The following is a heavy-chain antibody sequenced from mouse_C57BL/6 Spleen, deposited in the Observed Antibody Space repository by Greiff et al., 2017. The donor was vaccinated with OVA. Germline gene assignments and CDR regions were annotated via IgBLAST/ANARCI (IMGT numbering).Heavy chain of an antibody. J-gene: IGHJ3*01. CDR3: AGDGYGYDVGAY. CDR2: INPGSGGT. CDR1: GYAFTNYL. D-gene: IGHD2-2*01. V-gene: IGHV1-54*01. Sequence: QVQLKESGAELVRPGTSVKVSCKASGYAFTNYLIEWVKQRPGQGLEWIGVINPGSGGTNYNEKFKGKATLTADKSSSTAYMQLSSLTSEDSAVYFCAGDGYGYDVGAYWGQGTLVTVSA.